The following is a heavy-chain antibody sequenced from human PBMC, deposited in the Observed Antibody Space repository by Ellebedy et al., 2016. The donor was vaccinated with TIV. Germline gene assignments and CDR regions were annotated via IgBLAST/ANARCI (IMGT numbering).Heavy chain of an antibody. CDR1: GFTFSDYY. Sequence: GESLKISXAASGFTFSDYYMSWIRQAPGKGLEWVSYISNTGSFINYADSVKGRFTISRDNARNSLFLQMNSLRAEDTAVYYCARDRGDGYNYDPYYFDFWGQGTLVTVSS. D-gene: IGHD5-24*01. CDR3: ARDRGDGYNYDPYYFDF. CDR2: ISNTGSFI. J-gene: IGHJ4*02. V-gene: IGHV3-11*01.